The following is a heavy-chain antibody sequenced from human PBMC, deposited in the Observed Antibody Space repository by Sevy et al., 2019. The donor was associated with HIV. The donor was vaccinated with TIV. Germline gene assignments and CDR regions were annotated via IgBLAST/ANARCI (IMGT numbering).Heavy chain of an antibody. CDR2: VYSSGRT. Sequence: SENLSLTCTVSGDSISSGNHSWSWIRQPAGKGLEWIGRVYSSGRTMYNSSLKSRVTMSVDTSKNQFSLMVSSLIAADTAIYYCARDGIRRDYYHGMDVWGQGTTVTVSS. V-gene: IGHV4-61*02. D-gene: IGHD3-10*01. CDR3: ARDGIRRDYYHGMDV. J-gene: IGHJ6*02. CDR1: GDSISSGNHS.